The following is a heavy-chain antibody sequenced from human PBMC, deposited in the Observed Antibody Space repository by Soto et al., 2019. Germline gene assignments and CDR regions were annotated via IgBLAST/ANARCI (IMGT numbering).Heavy chain of an antibody. CDR2: VWYDGRNK. J-gene: IGHJ5*02. V-gene: IGHV3-33*01. D-gene: IGHD5-12*01. CDR1: GFTFSSYG. Sequence: QVPLAASGGGVVRPGRSLRLSCAPSGFTFSSYGMHWVRQAPGTGLEWVEVVWYDGRNKYYADSVNGRCTISRDNSKNPLQLLNKSLRAQDSAVYDCARDGGHRDGYTVGWDWCDPWGQGTLVTVSS. CDR3: ARDGGHRDGYTVGWDWCDP.